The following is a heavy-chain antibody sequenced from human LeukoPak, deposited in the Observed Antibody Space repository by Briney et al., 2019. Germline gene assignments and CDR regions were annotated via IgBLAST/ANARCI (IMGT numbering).Heavy chain of an antibody. CDR2: IGTIGDT. D-gene: IGHD2-21*01. J-gene: IGHJ6*03. CDR3: ARATVIGDVPVPGDMDV. CDR1: GFSFSNYD. Sequence: VGFLRLSCAASGFSFSNYDMHWVRQVAGKGLEWVSSIGTIGDTFYPGSVKGRFTISRENAKNSLYLQMNSLRAGDTAVYYCARATVIGDVPVPGDMDVWGKGTTVTVSS. V-gene: IGHV3-13*01.